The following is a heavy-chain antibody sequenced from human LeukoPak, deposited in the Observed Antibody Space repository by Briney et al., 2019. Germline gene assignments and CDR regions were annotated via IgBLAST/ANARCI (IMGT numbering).Heavy chain of an antibody. CDR2: ISGSGASK. CDR1: GFTFSSYA. CDR3: AKDPPQYFQH. V-gene: IGHV3-23*01. J-gene: IGHJ1*01. Sequence: GGSLRLSCAASGFTFSSYAMSWVRQAPGKGMEWVSAISGSGASKYYADSVKGRFPISRDNSKNTLYLQMNSLRAEDTAVYYCAKDPPQYFQHWGQGTLVTVSS.